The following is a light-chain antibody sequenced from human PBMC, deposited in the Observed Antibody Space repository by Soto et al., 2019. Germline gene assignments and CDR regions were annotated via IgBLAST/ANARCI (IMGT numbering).Light chain of an antibody. CDR3: QQYNNWPPDT. J-gene: IGKJ3*01. CDR1: QSISRN. CDR2: GAS. V-gene: IGKV3-15*01. Sequence: EIVMTQSPATLSVSPGERATLSCRASQSISRNLAWYQQKPGQAPRLLIYGASTRATGIPARFSGSGSGTDFTLTISSLQSEDFAVYYCQQYNNWPPDTFGPGTKVDIE.